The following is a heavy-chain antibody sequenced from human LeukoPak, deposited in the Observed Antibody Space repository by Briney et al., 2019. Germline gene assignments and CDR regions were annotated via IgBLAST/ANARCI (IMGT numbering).Heavy chain of an antibody. D-gene: IGHD4-11*01. Sequence: SETLSLTCTVSGGSISSSTYYWGWIRQPPGKGLEWIGTIYYSGSTYYNPSLKSRVTISVDTSKNQFSLRLRSVTAADTAVYYCARDTYSNYVHYYYYMDVWGKGTTVTVSS. J-gene: IGHJ6*03. CDR3: ARDTYSNYVHYYYYMDV. CDR1: GGSISSSTYY. CDR2: IYYSGST. V-gene: IGHV4-39*02.